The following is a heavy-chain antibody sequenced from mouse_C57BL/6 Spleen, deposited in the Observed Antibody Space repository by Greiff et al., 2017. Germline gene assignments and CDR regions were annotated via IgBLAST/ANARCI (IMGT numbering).Heavy chain of an antibody. J-gene: IGHJ4*01. CDR3: ARAAYYSNYVRNYAMDY. Sequence: VQLQQSGPELVKPGASVKISCKASGYTFTDYYINWVKQRPGQGLEWIGWIFPGSGSTYYNEKFKGKATLTVDKSSSTAYMLLSSLTSEDSAVYFCARAAYYSNYVRNYAMDYWGQGTSVTVSS. CDR2: IFPGSGST. D-gene: IGHD2-5*01. V-gene: IGHV1-75*01. CDR1: GYTFTDYY.